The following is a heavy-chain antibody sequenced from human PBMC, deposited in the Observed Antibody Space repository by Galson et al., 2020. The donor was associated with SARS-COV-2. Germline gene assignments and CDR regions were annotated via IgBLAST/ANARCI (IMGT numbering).Heavy chain of an antibody. CDR3: ARDRDIVLVVPAERRHVKYCGLDV. Sequence: SETLSLTCTVSGGSIIPHYWSWIRQPPGKGLEWIGYIYYTGRTYYNPSLKSRVTISLDTSKNQFSLKLASVTAADTAVYFCARDRDIVLVVPAERRHVKYCGLDVWGRGNAVAGTS. CDR1: GGSIIPHY. CDR2: IYYTGRT. D-gene: IGHD2-15*01. V-gene: IGHV4-59*11. J-gene: IGHJ6*02.